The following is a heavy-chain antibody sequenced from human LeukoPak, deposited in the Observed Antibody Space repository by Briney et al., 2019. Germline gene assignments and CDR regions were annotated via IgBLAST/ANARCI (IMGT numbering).Heavy chain of an antibody. CDR1: GYTFTSYA. D-gene: IGHD5-12*01. V-gene: IGHV1-3*01. CDR3: AKPIYSGYDSGTFDY. Sequence: ASVKVSCKAPGYTFTSYAMHWVRQAPGQRLEWMGWINAGNGNTKYSQKFQGRVTITRDTSASTAYMELSSLRSEDTAVYYCAKPIYSGYDSGTFDYWGQGTLVTVSS. J-gene: IGHJ4*02. CDR2: INAGNGNT.